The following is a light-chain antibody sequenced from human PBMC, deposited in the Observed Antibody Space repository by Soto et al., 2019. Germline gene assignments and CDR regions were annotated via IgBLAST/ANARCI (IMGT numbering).Light chain of an antibody. Sequence: IQMTQSPSPLSASVGDRVTITCRASQSIGSWLAWFQQKPGKAPKLLIYEASNLESGVPSRFSGSGSGTQFTLSISSLQPDDFATYYCQQYNSDPWTFGQGTKV. CDR1: QSIGSW. V-gene: IGKV1-5*01. CDR2: EAS. J-gene: IGKJ1*01. CDR3: QQYNSDPWT.